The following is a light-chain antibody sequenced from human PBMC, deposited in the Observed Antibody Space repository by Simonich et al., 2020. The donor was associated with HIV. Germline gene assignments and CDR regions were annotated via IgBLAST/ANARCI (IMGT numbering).Light chain of an antibody. Sequence: QSALTQPPSASGSPGQSVTISCTGTSRDVGGYNYVSWYQQHPGKAPKLMIYEVSNRPSGVPDRFSGSKSGNTASLTISGLQAEDEADYYCCSYAGSYTVVFGGGTKLTVL. V-gene: IGLV2-8*01. J-gene: IGLJ2*01. CDR2: EVS. CDR3: CSYAGSYTVV. CDR1: SRDVGGYNY.